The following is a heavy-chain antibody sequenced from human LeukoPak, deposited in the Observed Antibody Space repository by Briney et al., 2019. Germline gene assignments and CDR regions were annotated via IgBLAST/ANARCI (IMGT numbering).Heavy chain of an antibody. J-gene: IGHJ4*02. V-gene: IGHV3-30*02. CDR2: IRYDGSNK. CDR1: GFTFSSYG. Sequence: GGSLRLSCAASGFTFSSYGMHWVRQAPGKGLEWVAFIRYDGSNKYYADSVKGRFTISRDNSKNTLYLQMNSLRAEDTVVYYCAKELRSYSSGWPSYYFDYWGQGTLVTVSS. D-gene: IGHD6-19*01. CDR3: AKELRSYSSGWPSYYFDY.